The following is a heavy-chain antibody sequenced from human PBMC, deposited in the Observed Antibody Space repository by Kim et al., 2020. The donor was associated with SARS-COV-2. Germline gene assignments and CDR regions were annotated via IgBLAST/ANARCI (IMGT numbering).Heavy chain of an antibody. J-gene: IGHJ4*02. V-gene: IGHV3-30*01. CDR3: AREENY. Sequence: DGSNKYYADSVKGRFTISRDNSKNTLYLRMNSLRAEDTAVYYCAREENYWGQGTLVTVSS. CDR2: DGSNK.